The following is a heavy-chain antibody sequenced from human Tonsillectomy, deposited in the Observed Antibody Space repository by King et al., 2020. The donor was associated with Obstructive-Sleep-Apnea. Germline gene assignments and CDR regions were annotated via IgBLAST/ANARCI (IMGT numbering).Heavy chain of an antibody. CDR1: GFTFSSYW. CDR3: AREDRDYGDYGFDY. V-gene: IGHV3-7*01. J-gene: IGHJ4*02. D-gene: IGHD4-17*01. CDR2: INQDGSET. Sequence: VQLVESGGGLVQPGGSLRLSCGASGFTFSSYWMTWVRQAPGKGLEWVANINQDGSETYYVDSVKGRFTISRDNGKKSLFLQMTSLRAEDTAGYYWAREDRDYGDYGFDYWGQGTLVTVSS.